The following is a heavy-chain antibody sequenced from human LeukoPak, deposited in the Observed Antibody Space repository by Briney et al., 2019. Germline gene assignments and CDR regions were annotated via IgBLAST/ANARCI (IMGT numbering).Heavy chain of an antibody. CDR2: ISWNSGSI. V-gene: IGHV3-9*01. J-gene: IGHJ4*02. D-gene: IGHD5-12*01. CDR3: AKGAYGYVLTAPFDY. CDR1: GFTLDDYA. Sequence: GGSRRLSVAASGFTLDDYAMHWFGKAQGKALGGAPGISWNSGSIGYADSVKGRFTISRDNAKNSLYLQMNSLRAEGTALYYCAKGAYGYVLTAPFDYWGQGTLVTVSS.